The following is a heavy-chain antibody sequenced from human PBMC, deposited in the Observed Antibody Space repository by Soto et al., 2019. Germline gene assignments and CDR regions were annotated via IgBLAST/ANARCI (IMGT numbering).Heavy chain of an antibody. CDR2: IYHSGST. CDR3: AKRIVVVISGGGTDDAFDI. J-gene: IGHJ3*02. D-gene: IGHD3-22*01. Sequence: QVQLQESGPGLVKPSGTLSLTCAVSGGSISSSNWWSWVRQPPGKGLEWIGEIYHSGSTNYNPSLKSRVTISVDKSKNQFSLKLSSVTAADTAVYYCAKRIVVVISGGGTDDAFDIWGQGTMVTVSS. CDR1: GGSISSSNW. V-gene: IGHV4-4*02.